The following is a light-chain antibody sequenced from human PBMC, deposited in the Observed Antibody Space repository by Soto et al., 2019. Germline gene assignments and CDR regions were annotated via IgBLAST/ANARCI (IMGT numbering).Light chain of an antibody. CDR3: QQYSSFSRT. J-gene: IGKJ1*01. V-gene: IGKV1-5*01. CDR2: EAS. Sequence: IKMTQSPSTLSASVGDRVTITCLASQTISSWLAWYQQKPGKAPELLIYEASTLESGVPSRFSGSGSGTEFTLTISSLQPDDFATFYCQQYSSFSRTFGQGTKVDI. CDR1: QTISSW.